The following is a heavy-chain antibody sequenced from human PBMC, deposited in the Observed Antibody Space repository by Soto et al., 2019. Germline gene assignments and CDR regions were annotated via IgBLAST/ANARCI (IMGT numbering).Heavy chain of an antibody. V-gene: IGHV4-38-2*02. CDR1: NCSISSGYY. J-gene: IGHJ4*02. CDR2: MYHSGNT. D-gene: IGHD1-26*01. CDR3: ARGTSGSYSDFDY. Sequence: PSETLSLTCTVSNCSISSGYYWGWIRQSPGKGLEWIVSMYHSGNTFHNPSLKSQVTISVDTSKNQFSLKLKSVTAADTAVYYCARGTSGSYSDFDYWGQGMLVTVPQ.